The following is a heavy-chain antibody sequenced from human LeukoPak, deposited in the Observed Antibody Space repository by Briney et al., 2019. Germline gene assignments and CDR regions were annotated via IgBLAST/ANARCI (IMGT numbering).Heavy chain of an antibody. CDR2: IYYSGST. Sequence: SETLSLTCTVSGGSISSYYWSWIRQPPGKGLEWIGYIYYSGSTNYNPSLKSRVTISVDTSKNQFSLKLSSVTAVDTAVYYCARDYYDRNDAFDIWGQGTMVTVSS. V-gene: IGHV4-59*01. CDR3: ARDYYDRNDAFDI. D-gene: IGHD3-22*01. J-gene: IGHJ3*02. CDR1: GGSISSYY.